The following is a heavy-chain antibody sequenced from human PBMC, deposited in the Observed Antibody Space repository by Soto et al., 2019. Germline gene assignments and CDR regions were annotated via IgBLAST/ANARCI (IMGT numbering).Heavy chain of an antibody. J-gene: IGHJ6*02. D-gene: IGHD2-2*02. CDR2: IYTSGST. V-gene: IGHV4-4*07. CDR3: ARSGPYCSSTSCYMGYYYYGMDV. Sequence: SETLSLTCTVSGGSISSYYWSWIRQPAGKGLEWIGRIYTSGSTNYNPSLKSRVTMSVDTSKNQFSLKLSSVTAADTAVYYCARSGPYCSSTSCYMGYYYYGMDVWGQGTTVTVSS. CDR1: GGSISSYY.